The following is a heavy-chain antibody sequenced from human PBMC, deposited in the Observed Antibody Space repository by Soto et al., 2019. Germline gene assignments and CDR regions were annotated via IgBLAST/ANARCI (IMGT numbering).Heavy chain of an antibody. D-gene: IGHD3-16*02. V-gene: IGHV4-59*08. Sequence: SETLSLPSTVSGGSISSYDWSWIRQTPGKGLEWIGYIYYSGSTNYNPSLKSRVTISVDTSKNQFSLKLRSVTAADTAVYYCARPLSVDPIVADYFDYWGQGTLVTVSS. J-gene: IGHJ4*02. CDR2: IYYSGST. CDR1: GGSISSYD. CDR3: ARPLSVDPIVADYFDY.